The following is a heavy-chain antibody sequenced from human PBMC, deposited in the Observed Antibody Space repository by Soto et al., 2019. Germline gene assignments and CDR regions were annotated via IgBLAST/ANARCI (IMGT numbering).Heavy chain of an antibody. CDR2: ISYDGYDK. CDR1: GFIFSNDA. CDR3: ARATKRLGGLWLHP. Sequence: PWGSLRLSCAASGFIFSNDAIHWVRQAPGKGLEWVALISYDGYDKYYTDSVKGRFTISRDNSKNTLYLQMNSLRPEDTAVYYCARATKRLGGLWLHPWGQGTRATVSS. D-gene: IGHD3-16*01. V-gene: IGHV3-30*04. J-gene: IGHJ5*02.